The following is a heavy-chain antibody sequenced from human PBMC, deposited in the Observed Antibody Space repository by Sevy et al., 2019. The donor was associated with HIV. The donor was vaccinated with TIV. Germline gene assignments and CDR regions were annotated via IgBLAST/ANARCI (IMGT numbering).Heavy chain of an antibody. J-gene: IGHJ4*02. CDR1: GFTFSDFA. Sequence: GGSLRLSCAASGFTFSDFAMAWVRQAPGKGLEWVALILFDGRNKYYADSVMGRFTISRDNSKKTPFLEMNSLRHDDTAMYYCASRGGDFWNGYNFDHWGQGTLVTVSS. CDR2: ILFDGRNK. CDR3: ASRGGDFWNGYNFDH. D-gene: IGHD3-3*01. V-gene: IGHV3-30*03.